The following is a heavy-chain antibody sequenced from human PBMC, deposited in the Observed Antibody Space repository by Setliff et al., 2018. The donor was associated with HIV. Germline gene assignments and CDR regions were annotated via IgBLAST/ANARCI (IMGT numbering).Heavy chain of an antibody. CDR3: ARHAPRSSRIDY. J-gene: IGHJ4*02. CDR2: IYDTGDP. CDR1: DDSLSRSDFY. D-gene: IGHD6-13*01. Sequence: SETLSLTCTVTDDSLSRSDFYWAWIRKPPEKGLEWVASIYDTGDPHYNPSLKSRVTISRDMSKNKFSLKLGSVTAADTAVYYCARHAPRSSRIDYWGQGTLVTVS. V-gene: IGHV4-39*01.